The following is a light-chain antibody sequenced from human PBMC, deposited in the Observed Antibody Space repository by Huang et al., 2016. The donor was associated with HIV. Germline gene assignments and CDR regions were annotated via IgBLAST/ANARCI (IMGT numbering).Light chain of an antibody. V-gene: IGKV3-15*01. J-gene: IGKJ4*01. CDR3: QQYNDWPPLT. CDR1: HSVDSD. CDR2: DAS. Sequence: EIEMTQSPATLSVSPRERATLSCRASHSVDSDFAWYQQKPGQAPRLLIYDASTRATGISAKFNGTGSGTEFSLSITNLQSEDFAVYYCQQYNDWPPLTFGGGTKVEI.